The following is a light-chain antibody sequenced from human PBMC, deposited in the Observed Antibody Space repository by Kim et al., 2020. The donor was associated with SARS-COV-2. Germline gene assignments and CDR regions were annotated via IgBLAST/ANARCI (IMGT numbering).Light chain of an antibody. CDR3: MRGTPWTFT. Sequence: PTSRASSVSKSIVDSDRTIYMNWFHQRPGKTPRGLINKVSNRDSGVPNRYSGSGSGTDFTLQISRVGAEDVRVYYCMRGTPWTFTFGPGTKVDIK. J-gene: IGKJ3*01. CDR2: KVS. CDR1: KSIVDSDRTIY. V-gene: IGKV2-30*01.